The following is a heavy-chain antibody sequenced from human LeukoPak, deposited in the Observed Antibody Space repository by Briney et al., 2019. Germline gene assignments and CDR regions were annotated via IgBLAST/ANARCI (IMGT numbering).Heavy chain of an antibody. J-gene: IGHJ4*02. Sequence: GGSLRLSCSVYGFTFSTYVMHWVRQAPGKGLEYVSAISSNGDNTYYADSVKGRFTISRDNSKNTLYLQMSSLRADDTAVYYCVRGTGYWGQGTLVTVSS. CDR3: VRGTGY. V-gene: IGHV3-64D*06. CDR1: GFTFSTYV. CDR2: ISSNGDNT.